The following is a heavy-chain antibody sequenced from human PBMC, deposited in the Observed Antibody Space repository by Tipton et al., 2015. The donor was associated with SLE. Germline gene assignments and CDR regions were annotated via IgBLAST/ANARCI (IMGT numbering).Heavy chain of an antibody. CDR1: GGSFSGYY. Sequence: TLSLTCAAYGGSFSGYYWSWIRQPPGKGLEWIGEINHSGSTNYNPSLKSRVTISVDTSKNQFSLKLSSVTAADTAVYYCAREELTGGYYYMDVWGKGTTVTVSS. CDR2: INHSGST. D-gene: IGHD7-27*01. V-gene: IGHV4-34*01. CDR3: AREELTGGYYYMDV. J-gene: IGHJ6*03.